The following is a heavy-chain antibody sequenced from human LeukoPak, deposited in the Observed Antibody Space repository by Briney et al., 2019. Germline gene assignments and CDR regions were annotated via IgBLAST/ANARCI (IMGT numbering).Heavy chain of an antibody. V-gene: IGHV4-38-2*02. CDR1: GYSISSGYY. D-gene: IGHD3-10*01. J-gene: IGHJ3*02. CDR3: AGSYYNFYAFDI. CDR2: IYHSGRT. Sequence: SETLSLTCTVSGYSISSGYYWGWIRQPPGKGLEWIGSIYHSGRTFYNPSLKSRVTISVDTSKNQFSLELSSVTAADTAVYYCAGSYYNFYAFDIWGQGTMVTVSS.